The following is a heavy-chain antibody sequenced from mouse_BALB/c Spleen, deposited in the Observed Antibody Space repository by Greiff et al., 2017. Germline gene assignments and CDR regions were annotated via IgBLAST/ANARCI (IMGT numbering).Heavy chain of an antibody. CDR3: ARGRYYGSSPSWYFDV. CDR2: ISSGGST. V-gene: IGHV5-6-5*01. CDR1: GFTFSSYA. Sequence: EVQLVESGGGLVKPGGSLKLSCAASGFTFSSYAMSWVRQTPEKRLEWVASISSGGSTYYPDSVKGRFTISRDNARNILYLQMSSLRSEDTAMYYCARGRYYGSSPSWYFDVWGAGTTVTVSS. J-gene: IGHJ1*01. D-gene: IGHD1-1*01.